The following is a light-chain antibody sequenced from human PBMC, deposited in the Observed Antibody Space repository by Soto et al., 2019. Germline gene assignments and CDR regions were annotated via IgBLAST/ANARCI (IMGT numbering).Light chain of an antibody. CDR1: SSDVGGYNY. J-gene: IGLJ2*01. CDR2: DVS. V-gene: IGLV2-14*01. Sequence: QSALTQPASVSGSPGQSITISCTGTSSDVGGYNYVSWYQQHPGKAPKLMIYDVSNRPSGVSNRFSGSKSGNTASLTISGLQAADEADYYCSSYTSSSALEVFGGGTKVTVL. CDR3: SSYTSSSALEV.